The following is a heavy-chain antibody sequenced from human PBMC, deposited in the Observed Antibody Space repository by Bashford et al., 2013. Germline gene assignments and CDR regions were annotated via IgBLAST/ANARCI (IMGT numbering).Heavy chain of an antibody. CDR3: ARGYSSGWLLD. CDR2: INTVTDNR. Sequence: YTFTSYGIHWVRQAPGQNLEWMGSINTVTDNRRYSQKFRGRVTLTRDTSRSTAYMELSGLSSEDTANYFCARGYSSGWLLDWGQGSRVTVSS. D-gene: IGHD6-19*01. CDR1: YTFTSYG. J-gene: IGHJ4*02. V-gene: IGHV1-3*04.